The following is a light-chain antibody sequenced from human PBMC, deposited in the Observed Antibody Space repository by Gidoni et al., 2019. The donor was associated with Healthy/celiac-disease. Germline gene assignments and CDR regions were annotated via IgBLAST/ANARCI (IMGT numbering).Light chain of an antibody. CDR1: QSVSSY. J-gene: IGKJ5*01. CDR2: DAS. Sequence: EIVLTQSPATLSLSPGERATLSCRASQSVSSYLALDQQKPGQDPRLLIYDASNRATGIPARFSGSGSGTDFTLTISSLEPEDFAVYYCQQRSNWPPSITFGQGTRLEIK. V-gene: IGKV3-11*01. CDR3: QQRSNWPPSIT.